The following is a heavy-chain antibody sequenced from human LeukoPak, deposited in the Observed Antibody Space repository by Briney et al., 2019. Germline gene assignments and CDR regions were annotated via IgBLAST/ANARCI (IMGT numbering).Heavy chain of an antibody. V-gene: IGHV4-30-4*08. CDR2: VDYSGST. Sequence: SQTLSLTCTVSGGSISSGDYYWSWIRQPPGKGLEWIGYVDYSGSTYYNPSLKSPVTLSVDTSKHQFSLKLSSVTAADTAVYYCASRSYYYDSSGYDAFDIWGQGTMVTVSS. CDR3: ASRSYYYDSSGYDAFDI. D-gene: IGHD3-22*01. J-gene: IGHJ3*02. CDR1: GGSISSGDYY.